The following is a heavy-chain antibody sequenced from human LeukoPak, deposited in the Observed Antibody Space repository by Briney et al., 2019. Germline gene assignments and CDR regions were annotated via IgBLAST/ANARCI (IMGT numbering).Heavy chain of an antibody. CDR3: ARETVVTPFFYYYYMDV. CDR2: INHSGST. CDR1: GGSFSTYY. D-gene: IGHD4-23*01. V-gene: IGHV4-34*01. J-gene: IGHJ6*03. Sequence: SETLSLTCAVYGGSFSTYYWSWIRQPPGRGLEWIGEINHSGSTNYSPSLKSRVSISVDTSKNQFSLKLTSVTAADTAVYYCARETVVTPFFYYYYMDVWGKGTTVTVSS.